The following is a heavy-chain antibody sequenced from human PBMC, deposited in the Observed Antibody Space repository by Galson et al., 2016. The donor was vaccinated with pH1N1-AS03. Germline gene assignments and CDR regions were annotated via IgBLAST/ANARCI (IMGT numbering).Heavy chain of an antibody. CDR3: ASGVISPDY. J-gene: IGHJ4*02. CDR1: GFTFNSYA. V-gene: IGHV3-23*01. Sequence: LRLSCAASGFTFNSYAMTWVRQAPGKGPEWVSAISGGVHNTYYADSVRGRFTISRDSSKNTLYLQMNSLRAEDTAVYYCASGVISPDYWGQGTLGTVSS. CDR2: ISGGVHNT. D-gene: IGHD3-10*01.